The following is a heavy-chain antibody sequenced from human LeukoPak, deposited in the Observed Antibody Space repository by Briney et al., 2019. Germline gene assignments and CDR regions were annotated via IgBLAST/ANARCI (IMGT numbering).Heavy chain of an antibody. J-gene: IGHJ4*02. CDR1: GYTFTGYD. Sequence: ASVKVSCKASGYTFTGYDMHWVRQAPGQGLEWMGWINPNSGGTNYAQKFQGRVTMTRDTSISTAYMELSRLRSDDTAVYYCARGGGSGWYPGIYFDYWGQGTLVTVSS. CDR3: ARGGGSGWYPGIYFDY. V-gene: IGHV1-2*02. CDR2: INPNSGGT. D-gene: IGHD6-19*01.